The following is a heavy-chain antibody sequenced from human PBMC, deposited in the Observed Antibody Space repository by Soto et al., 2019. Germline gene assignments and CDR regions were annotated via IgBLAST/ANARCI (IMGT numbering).Heavy chain of an antibody. CDR2: ISGSGGST. J-gene: IGHJ4*02. CDR1: GFTFSSYA. Sequence: GGSLRLSCAASGFTFSSYAMSWVRQAPGKGLEWVSAISGSGGSTYYADSVKGRFTNSRDNSKNTLYLHMNSLRAEDTTVYYCAKGVGYCSSTSCYIDFWGQGTLVTVSS. V-gene: IGHV3-23*01. D-gene: IGHD2-2*02. CDR3: AKGVGYCSSTSCYIDF.